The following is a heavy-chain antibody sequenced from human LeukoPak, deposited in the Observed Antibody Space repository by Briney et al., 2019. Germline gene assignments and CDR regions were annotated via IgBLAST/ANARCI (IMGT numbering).Heavy chain of an antibody. CDR3: ARAPSVTAPRDSDIVIIPAALDY. J-gene: IGHJ4*02. D-gene: IGHD2-2*01. Sequence: ASVKVSCKATGDTFTDFSISWVRQAPGQGLEWMGGIIPILGTTYYAQKFRGRVTITADDSTRTVYMEVTTLRSDDTAVYYCARAPSVTAPRDSDIVIIPAALDYWGQGTLVTVSS. CDR1: GDTFTDFS. CDR2: IIPILGTT. V-gene: IGHV1-69*13.